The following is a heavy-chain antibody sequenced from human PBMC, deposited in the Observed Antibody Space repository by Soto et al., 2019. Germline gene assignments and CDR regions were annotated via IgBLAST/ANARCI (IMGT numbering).Heavy chain of an antibody. V-gene: IGHV3-23*01. CDR2: ISGSGGIT. D-gene: IGHD3-16*01. Sequence: EVQLLESGGGLVQPGGSLRLSCAASGFTFSSYTMSWVRQAPGKVLEWVSAISGSGGITYYAESVKGRFPISRDNSTNTLYLQMNRLRAEDTAVYYCARPVSWGNFDYWGQGTLVTVSS. CDR1: GFTFSSYT. CDR3: ARPVSWGNFDY. J-gene: IGHJ4*02.